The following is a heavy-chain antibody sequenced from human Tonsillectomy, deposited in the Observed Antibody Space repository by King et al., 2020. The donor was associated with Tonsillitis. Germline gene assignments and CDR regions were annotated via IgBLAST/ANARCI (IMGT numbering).Heavy chain of an antibody. V-gene: IGHV1-18*01. J-gene: IGHJ4*02. CDR2: ITIYNGNT. CDR3: ARADSVVRGFWFDY. D-gene: IGHD3-10*01. Sequence: QLVQSGAEVKKPGASVKVSCKASGYTFSSYGISWVRQAPGQGLEWMGWITIYNGNTNYAQEFQGRVTMTTDTSTSTAYLDLRRLSSDDTAVYYCARADSVVRGFWFDYWGQGTLVTVSS. CDR1: GYTFSSYG.